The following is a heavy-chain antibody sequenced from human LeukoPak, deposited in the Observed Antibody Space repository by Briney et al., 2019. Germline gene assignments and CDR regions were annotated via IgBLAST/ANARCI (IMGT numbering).Heavy chain of an antibody. CDR3: ARGRRSWASHWFVP. J-gene: IGHJ5*02. CDR2: IIPILGIA. Sequence: ASVKVSCKASGGTFSSYTISWVRQAPGHGLEWVGRIIPILGIASYAQKFQGRVTITADKSTSTAYMELSSLRSEDTAVYDCARGRRSWASHWFVPWGQGPLVTVSS. V-gene: IGHV1-69*02. D-gene: IGHD3-10*01. CDR1: GGTFSSYT.